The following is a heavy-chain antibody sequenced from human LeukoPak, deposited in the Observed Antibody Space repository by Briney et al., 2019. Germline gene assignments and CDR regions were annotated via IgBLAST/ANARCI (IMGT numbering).Heavy chain of an antibody. CDR2: ISSNGGST. J-gene: IGHJ3*02. V-gene: IGHV3-64*01. CDR3: AREDGTNAFDI. D-gene: IGHD3/OR15-3a*01. Sequence: GGSLRLSCAASGFTFSSYAMHWVRQAPGKGLEYVSAISSNGGSTYYANSVKGRFTISRDNSKNTLYLQMGSLRAEDMAVYYCAREDGTNAFDIWGQGTMVTVSS. CDR1: GFTFSSYA.